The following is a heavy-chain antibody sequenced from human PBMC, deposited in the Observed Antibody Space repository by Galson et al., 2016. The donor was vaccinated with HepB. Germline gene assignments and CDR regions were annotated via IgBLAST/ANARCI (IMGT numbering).Heavy chain of an antibody. CDR1: GFTFNDAW. CDR3: ANGRVCVCNCFSTVFDC. V-gene: IGHV3-15*01. Sequence: SLRLSCAASGFTFNDAWMSWVRQAPGKGLEWVARIQSQTDGEAIDYAAPVKGRFTISRDNSKKTLSLQMNSLETEDTAVYYCANGRVCVCNCFSTVFDCWGQGTLVTVSS. D-gene: IGHD2-21*01. J-gene: IGHJ4*02. CDR2: IQSQTDGEAI.